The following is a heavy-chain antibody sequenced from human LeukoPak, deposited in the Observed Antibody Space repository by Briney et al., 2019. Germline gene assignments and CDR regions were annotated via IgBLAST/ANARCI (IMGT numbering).Heavy chain of an antibody. D-gene: IGHD3-10*01. J-gene: IGHJ4*02. Sequence: QSGGSLKLSCAASGFTFSDSAMHWVRQASGKGLEWVGRIRSKANSYATAYAASVEGRFIISRGDSKNTVYLQMNSLKTDDTAVYYCANRGDQHYWGQGTLVTVSS. CDR2: IRSKANSYAT. CDR1: GFTFSDSA. V-gene: IGHV3-73*01. CDR3: ANRGDQHY.